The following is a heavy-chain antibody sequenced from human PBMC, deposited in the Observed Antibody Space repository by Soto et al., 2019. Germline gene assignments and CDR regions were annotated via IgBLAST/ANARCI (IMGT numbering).Heavy chain of an antibody. CDR3: ARDLWVEPELYYYGMDV. CDR2: IFYSGTT. D-gene: IGHD1-1*01. J-gene: IGHJ6*02. V-gene: IGHV4-30-4*01. Sequence: SETLSLTCTVSGDSISSADYYWSWIRQTPGKGLEWIGHIFYSGTTYYNPSLKSRLTISVDTSKNHFSLGLTSVTAADTAVDYCARDLWVEPELYYYGMDVWGQGTTVTVSS. CDR1: GDSISSADYY.